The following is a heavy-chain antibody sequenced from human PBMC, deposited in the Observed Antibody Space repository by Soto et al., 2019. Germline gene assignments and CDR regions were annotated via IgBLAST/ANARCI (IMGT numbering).Heavy chain of an antibody. Sequence: QVQLVQSGAEVKKPGSSVKVSCKASGGSLSNYGISWVRQAPGQGLEWMGGIIPVFGTANYAQKFQGRVTINADESTSIVYMDVTSLRSEDTAVYYCARGDATKIVVTTYYAMYVWGQWTTVTVSS. CDR2: IIPVFGTA. J-gene: IGHJ6*02. V-gene: IGHV1-69*12. D-gene: IGHD3-9*01. CDR1: GGSLSNYG. CDR3: ARGDATKIVVTTYYAMYV.